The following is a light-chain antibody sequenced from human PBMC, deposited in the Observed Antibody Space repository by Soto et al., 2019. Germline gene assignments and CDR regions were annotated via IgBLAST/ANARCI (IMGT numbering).Light chain of an antibody. J-gene: IGKJ5*01. CDR3: QKYYSIPPG. Sequence: DIVMTQSPDSLAVSLGERATINCKSSQNILYSSNNKNYLAWYQQKPGQPPKLLIYWASTRESGVPDRFSGSGSGIDFTLTSSSLQAEDVAVYYCQKYYSIPPGFGQGTRLEIK. CDR2: WAS. CDR1: QNILYSSNNKNY. V-gene: IGKV4-1*01.